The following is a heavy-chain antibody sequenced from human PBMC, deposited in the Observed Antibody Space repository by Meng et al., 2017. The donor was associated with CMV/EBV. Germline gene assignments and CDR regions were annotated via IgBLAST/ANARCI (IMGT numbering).Heavy chain of an antibody. CDR2: INPNGGGT. D-gene: IGHD3-3*01. CDR3: ARRYYDFWSGYYLDYYYYGMDV. CDR1: GYTFTDFY. Sequence: ASVKVSCKASGYTFTDFYVHWVRQAPGQGLEWVGWINPNGGGTKYAQKFQGRVTMTRATSINTAYMELSSLRSEDTAVYYCARRYYDFWSGYYLDYYYYGMDVWGQGTTVTVSS. J-gene: IGHJ6*02. V-gene: IGHV1-2*02.